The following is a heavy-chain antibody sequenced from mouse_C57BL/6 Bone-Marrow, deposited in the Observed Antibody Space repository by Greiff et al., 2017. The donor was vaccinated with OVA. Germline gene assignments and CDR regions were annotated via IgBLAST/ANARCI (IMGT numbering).Heavy chain of an antibody. CDR2: GHGLEWIG. V-gene: IGHV1-87*01. CDR1: YTFSRRVH. CDR3: SEDSAVYYCASPYYYGSSYPFAY. D-gene: IGHD1-1*01. Sequence: VKLQQSGPELARPWASVKISCQAFYTFSRRVHFAIRDTNYWMQWVKQRPGHGLEWIGAITTGNGATSDNQKLKGKATLTADKSSSTAYMQLSSLTSEDSAVYYCASPYYYGSSYPFAYWGQGTLVTVSA. J-gene: IGHJ3*01.